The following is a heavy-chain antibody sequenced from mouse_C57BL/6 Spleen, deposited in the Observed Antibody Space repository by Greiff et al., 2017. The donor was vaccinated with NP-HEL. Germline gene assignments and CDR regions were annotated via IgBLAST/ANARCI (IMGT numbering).Heavy chain of an antibody. J-gene: IGHJ3*01. D-gene: IGHD1-1*01. Sequence: EVQLQQSGPELVKPGASGKISCKASGYSFTDYNMNWVKQSHGKSLEWIGVINPNCGTTSYNQKVKGKATLTVDQSSSTAYMQLNSLTSEDPAVYYCARGDYYGSSSFAYWGQGTLVTVSA. CDR3: ARGDYYGSSSFAY. V-gene: IGHV1-39*01. CDR1: GYSFTDYN. CDR2: INPNCGTT.